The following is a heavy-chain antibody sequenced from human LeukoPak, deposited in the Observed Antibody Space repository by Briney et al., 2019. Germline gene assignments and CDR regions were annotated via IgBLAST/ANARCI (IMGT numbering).Heavy chain of an antibody. V-gene: IGHV4-4*02. CDR2: IYHSGST. Sequence: SETLSLTCAVSGGSISSSNWWSWVRQPPGKGLEWIGEIYHSGSTYYNPSLKSRVTISVDTSKNQFSLKLSSVTAADTAVYYCARAYFSSWYMNWFDPWGQGTLVTVSS. D-gene: IGHD6-13*01. CDR1: GGSISSSNW. CDR3: ARAYFSSWYMNWFDP. J-gene: IGHJ5*02.